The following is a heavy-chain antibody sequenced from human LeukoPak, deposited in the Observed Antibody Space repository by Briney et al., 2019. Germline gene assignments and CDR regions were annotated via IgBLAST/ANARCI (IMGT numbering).Heavy chain of an antibody. CDR3: ARVRGATGTTYSDY. D-gene: IGHD1-1*01. Sequence: GRSLRLTCAPSGFTFSNHGMHWVRQAPGKGLEWVALIWYGGSQKYYADSVKGRFTISRDNSENTLYLQMNSLRAEDTAVYYCARVRGATGTTYSDYWGQGTMVTVSS. CDR2: IWYGGSQK. J-gene: IGHJ4*02. V-gene: IGHV3-33*01. CDR1: GFTFSNHG.